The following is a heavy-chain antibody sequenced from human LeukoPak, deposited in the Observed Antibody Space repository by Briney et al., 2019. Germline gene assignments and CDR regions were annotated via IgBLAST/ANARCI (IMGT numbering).Heavy chain of an antibody. J-gene: IGHJ3*02. CDR1: GGTFTTYA. CDR2: SIPIFGTA. D-gene: IGHD2/OR15-2a*01. Sequence: SVTLSFTSSGGTFTTYAISWVCQIPAQGLDWMCGSIPIFGTATYAQPFLASLSITAEESASTAYMELSSPRSEDNAVVYCAGDSMAGSDAFYIWGQGTRATVSS. CDR3: AGDSMAGSDAFYI. V-gene: IGHV1-69*01.